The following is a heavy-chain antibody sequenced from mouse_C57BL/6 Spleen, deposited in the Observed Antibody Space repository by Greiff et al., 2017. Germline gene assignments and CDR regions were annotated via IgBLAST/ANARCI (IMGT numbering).Heavy chain of an antibody. Sequence: EVQLQQSGPELVKPGASVKISCKASGYTFTDYYMNWVKQSHGKSLEWIGDINPNNGGTSYNQKFKGKATLTVDKSSSTAYMELPSLTSEDSAVYYCARRWGYYDSFYDWGQGTTLTVSS. CDR2: INPNNGGT. V-gene: IGHV1-26*01. D-gene: IGHD2-3*01. J-gene: IGHJ2*01. CDR3: ARRWGYYDSFYD. CDR1: GYTFTDYY.